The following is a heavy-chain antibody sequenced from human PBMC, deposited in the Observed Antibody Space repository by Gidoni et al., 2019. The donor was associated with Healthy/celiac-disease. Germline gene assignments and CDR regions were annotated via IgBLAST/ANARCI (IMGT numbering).Heavy chain of an antibody. V-gene: IGHV3-30*04. CDR3: ARTRIQLWLPPVNY. Sequence: QVQLVESGGGVVQPGRSLRLSCAAPGFPFRSYAMHWVRQDPGKGLEWVSVISYDVSNKYYADSVKGRFTISRDNSKNTLYLQMNSLRAEDTAVYYCARTRIQLWLPPVNYWGQGTLVTVSS. J-gene: IGHJ4*02. CDR1: GFPFRSYA. D-gene: IGHD5-18*01. CDR2: ISYDVSNK.